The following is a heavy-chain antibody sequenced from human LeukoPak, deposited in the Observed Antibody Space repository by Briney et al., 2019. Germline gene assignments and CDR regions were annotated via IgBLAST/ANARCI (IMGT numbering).Heavy chain of an antibody. CDR3: ARGNGVVTTLDY. J-gene: IGHJ4*02. D-gene: IGHD3-3*01. V-gene: IGHV4-59*01. CDR2: IYYSGST. CDR1: GGSISSYY. Sequence: SETLSLTCTVSGGSISSYYWSWIRQPPGKGLEWIGYIYYSGSTNYKPSLKSRVTISVDTSKNQFSLKLSSVTAADTAVYYCARGNGVVTTLDYWGQGTLVTVSS.